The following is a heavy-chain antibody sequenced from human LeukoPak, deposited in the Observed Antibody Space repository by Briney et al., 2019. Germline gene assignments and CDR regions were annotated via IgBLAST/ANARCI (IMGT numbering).Heavy chain of an antibody. Sequence: PSETLSLTCTVSVGSISSYYWSWIRQPPGKGLEWIGYIYYSGSTKYNPSLKSRVTISVDTSKNQFSLMLTSVTAADTAVYYCAISTFSRSYYRFRYCDLWGRGILVTVS. J-gene: IGHJ2*01. CDR1: VGSISSYY. V-gene: IGHV4-59*01. D-gene: IGHD3-10*01. CDR3: AISTFSRSYYRFRYCDL. CDR2: IYYSGST.